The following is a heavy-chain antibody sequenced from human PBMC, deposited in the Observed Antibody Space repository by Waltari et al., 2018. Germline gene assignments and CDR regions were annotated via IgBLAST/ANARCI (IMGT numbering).Heavy chain of an antibody. J-gene: IGHJ4*02. V-gene: IGHV3-48*01. D-gene: IGHD3-10*01. CDR3: ARDLNTMVRRGLSADY. CDR2: ISSSSSTI. CDR1: GFTFSSYS. Sequence: EVQLVESGGGLVQPGGSLRLSCAASGFTFSSYSMNWVRQAPGKGLEWVSYISSSSSTIYYADSVKGRFTISRDNAKNSLYLQMNSLRAEDTAVYYCARDLNTMVRRGLSADYWGQGTLVTVSS.